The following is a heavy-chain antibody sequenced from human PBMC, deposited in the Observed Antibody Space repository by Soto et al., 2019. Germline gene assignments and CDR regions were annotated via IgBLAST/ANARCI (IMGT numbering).Heavy chain of an antibody. V-gene: IGHV4-39*01. CDR3: ARSDVWFGELLNWFDP. Sequence: PSVTMSVTCTVAGGTLSSSSYYWGWLRKPPGKGLEWIGSIYYSGSTYYNPSLKSRVTISVDTSKNQFSLKLSSVTAADTAVYYCARSDVWFGELLNWFDPWGQGTLVTVSS. D-gene: IGHD3-10*01. CDR2: IYYSGST. J-gene: IGHJ5*02. CDR1: GGTLSSSSYY.